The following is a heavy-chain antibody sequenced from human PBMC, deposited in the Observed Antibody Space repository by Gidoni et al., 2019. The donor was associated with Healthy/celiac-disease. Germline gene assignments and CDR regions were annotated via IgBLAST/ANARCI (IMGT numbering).Heavy chain of an antibody. CDR1: GFTFSNSW. Sequence: EVQLVESGGGLVKPGGSLRLSCAASGFTFSNSWMSWVRQAPGKGLEWVGRIKSKTDGGTTDYAAPVKGRFTISRDDSKNTLYLQMNSLKTEDTAVYYCTTVYVDPGYYYGMDVWGQGTTVTVSS. CDR3: TTVYVDPGYYYGMDV. J-gene: IGHJ6*02. D-gene: IGHD5-12*01. CDR2: IKSKTDGGTT. V-gene: IGHV3-15*01.